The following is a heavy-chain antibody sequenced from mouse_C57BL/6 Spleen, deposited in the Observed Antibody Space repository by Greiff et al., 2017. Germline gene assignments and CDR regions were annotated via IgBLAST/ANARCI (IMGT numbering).Heavy chain of an antibody. CDR3: ARTGDNYYGSSYWYFDV. Sequence: ESGPGLVKPSQSLSLTCSVTGYSITSGYYWNWIRQFPGNKLEWMGYISYDGSNNYNPSLKNRISITRDTSKNQFFLKLNSVTTEDTATYYCARTGDNYYGSSYWYFDVWGTGTTVTVSS. CDR2: ISYDGSN. CDR1: GYSITSGYY. J-gene: IGHJ1*03. D-gene: IGHD1-1*01. V-gene: IGHV3-6*01.